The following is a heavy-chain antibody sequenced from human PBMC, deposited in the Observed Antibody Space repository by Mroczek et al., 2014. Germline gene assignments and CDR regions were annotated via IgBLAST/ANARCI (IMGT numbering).Heavy chain of an antibody. CDR1: GGSISSGSYY. CDR2: IYTSGST. V-gene: IGHV4-61*02. D-gene: IGHD2-2*01. J-gene: IGHJ6*02. CDR3: AREGCGSTSCSYYYYYGMDV. Sequence: KESGPGLVKPSQTLSLTCTVSGGSISSGSYYWSWIRQPAGKGLEWIGRIYTSGSTNYNPSLKSRVTISVDTSKNQFSLKLSSVTAADTAVYYCAREGCGSTSCSYYYYYGMDVWGQGTTVTVSS.